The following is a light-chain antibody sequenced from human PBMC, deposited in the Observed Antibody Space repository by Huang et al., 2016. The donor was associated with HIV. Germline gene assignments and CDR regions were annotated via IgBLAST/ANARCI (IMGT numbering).Light chain of an antibody. CDR1: RSVSSNY. J-gene: IGKJ4*01. V-gene: IGKV3-20*01. CDR3: QQYGSSPLT. CDR2: GAS. Sequence: EIVLTQSPGTLSLSPGERATLSCRASRSVSSNYLAWYQQKPGQAPRLLIYGASSRATGIPDRCSGSGSGTDFTLTSSRLEPEDFAVYYCQQYGSSPLTFGGGTKVEIK.